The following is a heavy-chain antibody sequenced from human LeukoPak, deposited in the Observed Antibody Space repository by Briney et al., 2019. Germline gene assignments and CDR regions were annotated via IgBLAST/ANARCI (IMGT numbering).Heavy chain of an antibody. D-gene: IGHD3-9*01. Sequence: PSETLSLTCTVSGGSISSSSYYWGWFRQPPEKGLEWTGNIYYSGSTYYNPSLKSRVTISVDTSKNQFSLKLSSVTAADTAVYYCARLPYDLLTGSYYFDYWGQGTLVTVSS. J-gene: IGHJ4*02. CDR1: GGSISSSSYY. CDR2: IYYSGST. V-gene: IGHV4-39*01. CDR3: ARLPYDLLTGSYYFDY.